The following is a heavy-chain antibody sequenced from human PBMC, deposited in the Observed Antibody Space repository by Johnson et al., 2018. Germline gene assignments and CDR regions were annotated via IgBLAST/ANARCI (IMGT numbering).Heavy chain of an antibody. D-gene: IGHD3-10*01. Sequence: DQLVQSGGGLVEPGGSLGLSCAASGFTFSSYAMNWVRQAPGKGLEWVSAISGSGSRTYSADAVKGRFTISRENSKNTLYLEMNNLRVEDKAVYDCAKTPREWFGEIAEWFDPWGQGTLVTVSS. CDR1: GFTFSSYA. V-gene: IGHV3-23*04. J-gene: IGHJ5*02. CDR2: ISGSGSRT. CDR3: AKTPREWFGEIAEWFDP.